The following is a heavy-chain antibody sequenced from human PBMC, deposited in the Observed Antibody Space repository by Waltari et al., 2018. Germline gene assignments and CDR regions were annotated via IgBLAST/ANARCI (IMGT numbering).Heavy chain of an antibody. CDR2: IIPILGIA. CDR1: GGTFSSYT. V-gene: IGHV1-69*08. CDR3: ARDSAQEVVTAGDFDY. Sequence: QVQLVQSGAEVKKPGSSVKVSCKASGGTFSSYTISWVRQAPGQGLEWMGRIIPILGIANYAQKCQGRVTITADKSTSTAYMELSSLRSEDTAVYYCARDSAQEVVTAGDFDYWGQGTLVTVSS. J-gene: IGHJ4*02. D-gene: IGHD2-21*02.